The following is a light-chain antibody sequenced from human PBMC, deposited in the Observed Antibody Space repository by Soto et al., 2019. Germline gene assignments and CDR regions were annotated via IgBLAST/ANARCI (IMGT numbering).Light chain of an antibody. CDR1: QSVLYSSNNKNY. CDR3: QQYYSTPPT. V-gene: IGKV4-1*01. J-gene: IGKJ4*01. Sequence: DIVMTQSPDSLPVSLGERATINCKSSQSVLYSSNNKNYLAWYQQKPGQPPKLLIYWASTRESGVPDRFSASGSGTDFTLNISSLQAEDVAVYYCQQYYSTPPTFGGGTKVEIK. CDR2: WAS.